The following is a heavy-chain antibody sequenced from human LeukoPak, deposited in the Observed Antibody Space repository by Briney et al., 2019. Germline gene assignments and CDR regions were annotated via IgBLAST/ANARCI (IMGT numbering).Heavy chain of an antibody. J-gene: IGHJ4*02. V-gene: IGHV4-39*07. CDR3: ARAWYYYDSSGYYPFDY. CDR1: GDSVSSSTYY. Sequence: KPSETLSLTCTVSGDSVSSSTYYWSWIRQPPGKGLEWIGEINHSGSTNYNPSLKSRVTISVDTSKNQFSLKLSSVTAADTAVYYCARAWYYYDSSGYYPFDYWGQGTLVTVSS. D-gene: IGHD3-22*01. CDR2: INHSGST.